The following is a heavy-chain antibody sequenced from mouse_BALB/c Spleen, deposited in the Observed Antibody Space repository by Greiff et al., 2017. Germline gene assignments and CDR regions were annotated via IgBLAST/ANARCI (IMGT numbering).Heavy chain of an antibody. Sequence: EVKLMESGPGLVKTSQSLSLTCYVTGYSITSGYYWNWIRQFPGKKLEWMGYISYDGSNNYNPSLKNRISITRDTSKNQFFLKLNSVTTEDTATYYCANHYYGSSPYYYAIDYWGQGTSVTVSS. V-gene: IGHV3-6*02. D-gene: IGHD1-1*01. CDR1: GYSITSGYY. CDR3: ANHYYGSSPYYYAIDY. CDR2: ISYDGSN. J-gene: IGHJ4*01.